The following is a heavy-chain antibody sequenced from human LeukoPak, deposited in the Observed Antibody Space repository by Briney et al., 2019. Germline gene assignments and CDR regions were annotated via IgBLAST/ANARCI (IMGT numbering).Heavy chain of an antibody. D-gene: IGHD3-22*01. J-gene: IGHJ4*02. Sequence: ASVKVSCKASGYTFTSYAMHWVRQAPGQRLEWMGRINAGNGNTKYSQEFQGRVTITRDTSASTAYMELSSLRSEDMAVYYCARDKGYYDSSGYYYFDYWGQGTLVTVSS. V-gene: IGHV1-3*03. CDR2: INAGNGNT. CDR3: ARDKGYYDSSGYYYFDY. CDR1: GYTFTSYA.